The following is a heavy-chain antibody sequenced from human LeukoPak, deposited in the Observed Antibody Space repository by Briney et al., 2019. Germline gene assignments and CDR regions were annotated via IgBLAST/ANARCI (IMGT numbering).Heavy chain of an antibody. CDR2: IVSDGSNT. D-gene: IGHD3-22*01. J-gene: IGHJ4*02. Sequence: GGSLRLSCAASGFTFSSYWMNWVRHVPGKGLVWVSRIVSDGSNTNYADSVKGRFTISRDNAKNTLYLQMNSLRVEDTAVYYCAREGSYYYDSSGFYYIVYWGQGTLVTVSS. CDR3: AREGSYYYDSSGFYYIVY. CDR1: GFTFSSYW. V-gene: IGHV3-74*01.